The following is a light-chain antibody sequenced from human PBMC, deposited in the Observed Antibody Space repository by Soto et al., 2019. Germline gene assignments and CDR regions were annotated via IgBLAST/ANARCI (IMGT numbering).Light chain of an antibody. CDR2: GAF. J-gene: IGKJ5*01. Sequence: EIVLTQSPATLYLSPGERATLSCRASPSVTNYLAWYQQKPGQAPRRLIYGAFNRAPGIPARFSGSGSGTDFTLAISSLEPDDFAVYYGQQRNNWPPVTFGQGTRLEIK. CDR3: QQRNNWPPVT. V-gene: IGKV3-11*01. CDR1: PSVTNY.